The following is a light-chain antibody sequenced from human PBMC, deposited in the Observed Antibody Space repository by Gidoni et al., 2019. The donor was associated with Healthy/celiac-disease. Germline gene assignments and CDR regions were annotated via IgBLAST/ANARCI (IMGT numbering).Light chain of an antibody. J-gene: IGKJ1*01. CDR3: QQYNSI. V-gene: IGKV1-5*03. Sequence: DIQMTQSPSTLSASVGDRVTITCRASQSISSWLAWYQQKPGKAPKLLIYKASSLESGVPSRFSGSGSGTEFTLTISSLQPDDFATYYCQQYNSIFXQXTKVEIK. CDR2: KAS. CDR1: QSISSW.